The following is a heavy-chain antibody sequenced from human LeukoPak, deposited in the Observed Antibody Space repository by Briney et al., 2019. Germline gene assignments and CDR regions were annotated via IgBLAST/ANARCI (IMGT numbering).Heavy chain of an antibody. Sequence: TGGSLRLSCAGSGFTFSGHWMTWVRQAPGRGLEWVANIKQDGSETNYVGSVKGRFTISRDNAKNSLHLQMSSLRAEDTAVYYCARDSANVVGAKSIFDYWGQGALVTVSS. CDR2: IKQDGSET. CDR3: ARDSANVVGAKSIFDY. V-gene: IGHV3-7*01. CDR1: GFTFSGHW. J-gene: IGHJ4*02. D-gene: IGHD1-26*01.